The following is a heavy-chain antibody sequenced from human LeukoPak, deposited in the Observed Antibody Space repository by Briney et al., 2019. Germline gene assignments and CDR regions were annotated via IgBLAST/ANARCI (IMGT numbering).Heavy chain of an antibody. CDR2: VHYSGST. J-gene: IGHJ4*02. CDR3: AGGGRITGTTGY. CDR1: GDSINNYY. D-gene: IGHD1-7*01. Sequence: SETLSLTCTVSGDSINNYYWSWIRQPPGKGLEWIGYVHYSGSTNYDPSLKSRVAISVDTSKNQFSLKLSSVTAADTAVYYCAGGGRITGTTGYWGQGTLVTVSS. V-gene: IGHV4-59*08.